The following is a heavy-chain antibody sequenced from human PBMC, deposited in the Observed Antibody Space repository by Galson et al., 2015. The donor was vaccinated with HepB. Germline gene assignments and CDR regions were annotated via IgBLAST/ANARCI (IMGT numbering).Heavy chain of an antibody. CDR2: MNPNSGNT. CDR1: GYTFTSYD. D-gene: IGHD6-13*01. CDR3: AGRRAAAGENWFDP. V-gene: IGHV1-8*01. Sequence: SVKVSCKASGYTFTSYDINWVRQATGQGLEWMGWMNPNSGNTGYAQKFQGRVTMTRNTSISTAYMELSSLRSEDTAVYYCAGRRAAAGENWFDPWGQGTLVTVSS. J-gene: IGHJ5*02.